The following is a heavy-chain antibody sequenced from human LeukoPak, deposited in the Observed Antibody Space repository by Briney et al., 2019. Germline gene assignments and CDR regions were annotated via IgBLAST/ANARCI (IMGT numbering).Heavy chain of an antibody. CDR2: IYYSGST. Sequence: SQTLSLTCTASGGSISSGGYYWSWIRQHPGKGLEWIGYIYYSGSTYYNPSLKSRVTISVDTSKNQFSLKLSSVTAADTAVYYCARKRYYGSGGRGYYFGYWGQGTLVTVSS. D-gene: IGHD3-10*01. CDR1: GGSISSGGYY. CDR3: ARKRYYGSGGRGYYFGY. J-gene: IGHJ4*02. V-gene: IGHV4-31*03.